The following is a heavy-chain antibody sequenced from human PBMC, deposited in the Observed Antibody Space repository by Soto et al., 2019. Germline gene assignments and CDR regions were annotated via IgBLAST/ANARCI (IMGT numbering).Heavy chain of an antibody. V-gene: IGHV4-34*01. CDR2: INHSGST. CDR1: GGSFSGYY. D-gene: IGHD6-13*01. CDR3: ARAAAGPPFDY. J-gene: IGHJ4*02. Sequence: SETLSLTCAVYGGSFSGYYWSLIRQPPGKGLEWIGEINHSGSTNYNPSLKSRVTISVDTSKNQFSLKLSSVTAADTAVYYCARAAAGPPFDYWGQGTLVTVSS.